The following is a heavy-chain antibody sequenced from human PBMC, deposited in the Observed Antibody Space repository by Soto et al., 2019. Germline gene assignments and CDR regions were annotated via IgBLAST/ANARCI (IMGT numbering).Heavy chain of an antibody. CDR2: ISSSSSYI. Sequence: GWSLRLSCSASVFTFSSYSMNWFRQAPGKGLEWVSSISSSSSYIYYADSVKGRFTISRDNAKNSLYLQMDNLRAEDTAVYYCARDKSPTYYYDSSGYYPLGYWGQGTLVTVSS. V-gene: IGHV3-21*01. J-gene: IGHJ4*02. CDR3: ARDKSPTYYYDSSGYYPLGY. CDR1: VFTFSSYS. D-gene: IGHD3-22*01.